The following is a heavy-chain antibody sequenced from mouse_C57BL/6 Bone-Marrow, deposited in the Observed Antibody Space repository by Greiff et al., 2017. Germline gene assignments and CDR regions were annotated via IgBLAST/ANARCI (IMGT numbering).Heavy chain of an antibody. CDR2: IHPNSGST. CDR1: GYTFTSYW. J-gene: IGHJ3*01. CDR3: ARWGNPFAY. Sequence: VQLQQPGAELVKPGASVKLSCKASGYTFTSYWMHWVKQRPGQGLEWIGMIHPNSGSTNYNEKFKSKATLTVDKSSSPAYMQLSSLTSEDSAVYYCARWGNPFAYWGQGTLVTVSA. V-gene: IGHV1-64*01.